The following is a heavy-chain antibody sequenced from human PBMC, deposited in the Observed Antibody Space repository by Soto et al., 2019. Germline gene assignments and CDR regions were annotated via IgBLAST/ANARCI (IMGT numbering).Heavy chain of an antibody. CDR3: ARGIAARTVYYYYGMDV. J-gene: IGHJ6*02. CDR1: GGSISSGGYY. CDR2: IYYSGST. D-gene: IGHD6-6*01. Sequence: SLTCTVSGGSISSGGYYWSWIRQHPGKGLEWIGYIYYSGSTYYNPSLKSRVTISVDTSKNQFSLKLSSVTAADTAVYYCARGIAARTVYYYYGMDVCGQGTTVTVSS. V-gene: IGHV4-31*03.